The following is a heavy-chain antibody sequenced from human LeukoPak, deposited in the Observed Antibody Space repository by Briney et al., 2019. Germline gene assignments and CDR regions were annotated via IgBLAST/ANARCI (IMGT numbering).Heavy chain of an antibody. CDR3: AKDSSGSSWYWDY. J-gene: IGHJ4*02. CDR1: GFSFSSYG. V-gene: IGHV3-30*02. D-gene: IGHD6-13*01. CDR2: IRYDGSNK. Sequence: GGSLRLSCAASGFSFSSYGMHWVRQAPGKGLEWVTFIRYDGSNKYYADSVKGRFTISRDNSKNTLYLQMNSLRTEDTAVYYCAKDSSGSSWYWDYWGQGTLVTASS.